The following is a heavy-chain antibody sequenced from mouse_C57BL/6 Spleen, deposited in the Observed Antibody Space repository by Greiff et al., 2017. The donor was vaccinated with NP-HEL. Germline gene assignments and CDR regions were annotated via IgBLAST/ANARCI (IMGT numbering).Heavy chain of an antibody. D-gene: IGHD4-1*01. Sequence: VQLQQSGAELVRPGASVKLSCTASGFNIKDDYMHWVKQRPEQGLEWIGWIDPENGDTEYASKFQGKATITADTSSNTAYLQLSSLTSEDTAVYYCTTLTGRYVDYWGQGTTLTVSS. CDR3: TTLTGRYVDY. J-gene: IGHJ2*01. V-gene: IGHV14-4*01. CDR2: IDPENGDT. CDR1: GFNIKDDY.